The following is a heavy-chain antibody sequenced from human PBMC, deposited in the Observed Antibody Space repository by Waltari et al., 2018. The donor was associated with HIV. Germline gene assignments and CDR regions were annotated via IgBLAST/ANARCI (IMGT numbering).Heavy chain of an antibody. J-gene: IGHJ6*02. CDR1: GFTFNNNA. CDR2: IWYDGRNK. D-gene: IGHD1-1*01. V-gene: IGHV3-33*01. CDR3: ARDRTATSRGNGMDV. Sequence: QVQLVESGGGVVQPGTSLRLSCAASGFTFNNNAMHWGRQAPGKGMGWGAVIWYDGRNKYYSDSVKGRVSITRDTSKNTLSLEMNSLRAEDTGIYYCARDRTATSRGNGMDVWGPGTTVIVSS.